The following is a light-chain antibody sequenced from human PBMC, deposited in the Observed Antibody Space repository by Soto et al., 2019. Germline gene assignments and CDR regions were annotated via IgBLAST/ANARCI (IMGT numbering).Light chain of an antibody. CDR2: AAS. J-gene: IGKJ5*01. Sequence: IQMTQSPSYISASVGDTVNSTCRASQGISSWLAWYQQKPGKVPKLLIYAASSLQYGVPSRFRGSGSGTDFTLTITGLQPEDSATYFCQQANSFPITFGQGTRLEIK. V-gene: IGKV1-12*01. CDR1: QGISSW. CDR3: QQANSFPIT.